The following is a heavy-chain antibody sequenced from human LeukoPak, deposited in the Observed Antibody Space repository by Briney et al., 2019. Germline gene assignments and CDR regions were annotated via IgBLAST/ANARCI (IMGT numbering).Heavy chain of an antibody. V-gene: IGHV3-49*04. CDR1: GFTFGDYA. Sequence: GGSLRLSCTASGFTFGDYAMSWVRQAPGKGLEWVGFIRSKAYGGTTKYAASVKGRFTISRDDSKSIAYLQMNSLKTEDTAVYYCTRGTAMVRYYFDYWGQGTLVTVSS. CDR2: IRSKAYGGTT. D-gene: IGHD5-18*01. J-gene: IGHJ4*02. CDR3: TRGTAMVRYYFDY.